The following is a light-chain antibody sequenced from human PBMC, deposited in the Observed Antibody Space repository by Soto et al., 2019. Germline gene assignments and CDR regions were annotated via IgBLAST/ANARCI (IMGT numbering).Light chain of an antibody. CDR1: QSIRTF. J-gene: IGKJ1*01. CDR3: QQRDNWPQT. V-gene: IGKV3-11*01. CDR2: DAS. Sequence: EIVLTQSPATLSLSPGERATLSCRASQSIRTFLAWYQHRPGQAPRLLIYDASDRATGIPARFSSSGSGTDFTLTISSLEPEDSAFYYCQQRDNWPQTFGQGTKVDIK.